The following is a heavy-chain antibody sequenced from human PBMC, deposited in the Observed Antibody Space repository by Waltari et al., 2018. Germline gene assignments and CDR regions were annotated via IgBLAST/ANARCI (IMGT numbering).Heavy chain of an antibody. D-gene: IGHD2-2*01. Sequence: EVQLVESGGGLIQPGGSLRLSCAASGFTVSNNYVSWVRQAPGKGLEWVSTVYYNESTDYADSGKGRFTISRDTAKNTLFLQMNSLRAEDTAVYYCATRVVVPGVPGMADYWGQGTLVTVSS. J-gene: IGHJ4*02. V-gene: IGHV3-53*01. CDR3: ATRVVVPGVPGMADY. CDR1: GFTVSNNY. CDR2: VYYNEST.